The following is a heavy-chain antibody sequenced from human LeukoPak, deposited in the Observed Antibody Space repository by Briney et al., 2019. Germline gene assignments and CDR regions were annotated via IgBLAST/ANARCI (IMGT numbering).Heavy chain of an antibody. CDR2: IYWDDDK. CDR1: GFSLSTSGVG. Sequence: KWSGPTLVNPTQTLTLTCTFSGFSLSTSGVGVGWIRQPPGKALEWLALIYWDDDKRYSPSLKSRLTITKDTSKNQVVLTMTNMDPVDTATYYCAHRPINRIVVTGTSPVWFGPWGQGTLVTVSS. J-gene: IGHJ5*02. D-gene: IGHD6-19*01. CDR3: AHRPINRIVVTGTSPVWFGP. V-gene: IGHV2-5*02.